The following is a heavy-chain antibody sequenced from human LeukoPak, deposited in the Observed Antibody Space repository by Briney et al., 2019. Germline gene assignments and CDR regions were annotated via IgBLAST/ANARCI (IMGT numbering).Heavy chain of an antibody. D-gene: IGHD1-7*01. CDR2: IYSGGST. Sequence: PGGSLRLSCAASAFTVSSNYMSWVRQAPGKGLEWVSVIYSGGSTYYADSVKGRFTISRDNSKNTLYLQMNSLRAEDTAVYYCARSNWDSNVGIDYWGQGILVIVSS. V-gene: IGHV3-53*01. CDR1: AFTVSSNY. CDR3: ARSNWDSNVGIDY. J-gene: IGHJ4*02.